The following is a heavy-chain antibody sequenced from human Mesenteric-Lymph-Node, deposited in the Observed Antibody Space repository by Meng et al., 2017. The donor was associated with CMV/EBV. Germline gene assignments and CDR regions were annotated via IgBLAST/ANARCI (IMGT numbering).Heavy chain of an antibody. J-gene: IGHJ4*02. CDR3: ARGLLAVAVDY. D-gene: IGHD6-19*01. Sequence: GESLKISCAASGFTFSSYDMHWVRQATGKGLEWVSAIGTAGDTYYPGSVKGRFTISRDNAKNSLYLQMNSLRAEDTAVYFCARGLLAVAVDYWGQGTLVTVSS. CDR1: GFTFSSYD. CDR2: IGTAGDT. V-gene: IGHV3-13*01.